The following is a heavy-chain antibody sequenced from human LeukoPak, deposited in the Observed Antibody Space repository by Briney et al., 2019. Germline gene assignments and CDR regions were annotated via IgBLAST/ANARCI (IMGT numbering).Heavy chain of an antibody. J-gene: IGHJ4*02. CDR2: IHHSGST. V-gene: IGHV4-38-2*02. D-gene: IGHD3-22*01. CDR1: GYSISNGYY. CDR3: ARERSGYSLFDY. Sequence: SETLSLTCTVSGYSISNGYYWGWIRQPPGKGLEWIGSIHHSGSTYYNASHKSRATIAVDTSKNQISLKLSSVTAADTAVYYCARERSGYSLFDYWGQGTLVTVSS.